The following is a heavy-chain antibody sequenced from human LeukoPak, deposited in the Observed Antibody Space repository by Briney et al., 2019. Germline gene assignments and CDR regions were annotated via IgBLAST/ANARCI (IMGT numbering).Heavy chain of an antibody. J-gene: IGHJ4*02. V-gene: IGHV4-59*01. Sequence: SETLSLTCTVSGGSISSYYWSWIRQPPGKGLEWIRYIYYSGSTNYNPSLKSRVTISVDTSKNQFSLKLSSVTAADTAVYYCAREWGYDSSGYFDYWGQGTLVTVSS. D-gene: IGHD3-22*01. CDR2: IYYSGST. CDR1: GGSISSYY. CDR3: AREWGYDSSGYFDY.